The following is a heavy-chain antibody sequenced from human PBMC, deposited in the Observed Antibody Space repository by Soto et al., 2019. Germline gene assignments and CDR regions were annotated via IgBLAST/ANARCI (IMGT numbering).Heavy chain of an antibody. D-gene: IGHD3-10*01. CDR2: ISWNSGSI. V-gene: IGHV3-9*01. Sequence: PGGSLRRSCAGSGFTLDDYAMHWVRQAPGKGLEWVSGISWNSGSIGYADSVKGRFTISRDNAKNSLYLQMTSLRAEDTAVYYCVKQSGSGSYYGVGSGGHFDHWGQGTLVTVSS. J-gene: IGHJ4*02. CDR1: GFTLDDYA. CDR3: VKQSGSGSYYGVGSGGHFDH.